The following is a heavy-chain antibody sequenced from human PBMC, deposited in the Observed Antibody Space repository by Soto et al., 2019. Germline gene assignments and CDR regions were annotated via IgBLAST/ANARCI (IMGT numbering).Heavy chain of an antibody. CDR1: GGSISSSNW. CDR2: IYHSGST. Sequence: QVQLQESGPGLVKPSGTLSLTCAVSGGSISSSNWWSWVRQPPGKGLEWIGEIYHSGSTNYNPSLKSRVTISVDKSKNQFCLKLSSVTAADTAVYYCARGPPYYDRSPAKAGTDYWGQGTLVTVSS. J-gene: IGHJ4*02. V-gene: IGHV4-4*02. D-gene: IGHD3-22*01. CDR3: ARGPPYYDRSPAKAGTDY.